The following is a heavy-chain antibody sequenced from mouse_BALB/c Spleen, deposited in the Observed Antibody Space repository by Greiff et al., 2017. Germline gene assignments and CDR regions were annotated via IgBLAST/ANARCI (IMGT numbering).Heavy chain of an antibody. J-gene: IGHJ2*01. D-gene: IGHD2-3*01. CDR3: ARDAMILFDY. CDR2: ISYDGSN. V-gene: IGHV3-6*02. CDR1: GYSITSGYY. Sequence: EVKLMESGPGLVKPSQSLSLTCSVTGYSITSGYYWNWIRQFPGNKLEWMGYISYDGSNNYNPSLKNRISITRDTSKNQFFLKLNSVTTEDTATYYCARDAMILFDYWGQGTTLTVSS.